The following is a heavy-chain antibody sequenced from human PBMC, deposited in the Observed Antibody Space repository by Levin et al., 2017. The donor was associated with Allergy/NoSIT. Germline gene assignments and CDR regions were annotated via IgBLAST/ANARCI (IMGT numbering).Heavy chain of an antibody. V-gene: IGHV4-39*01. Sequence: PSETLSLTCNVSGDSMNSYNYYWGWIRQTPGKGLEWIGSLRNRGSTYYNPSLKSRVNMSLDTSKNQFSLKLSSVTVADTAVYYCCVTFGRGPWGQGTLVSVSS. CDR2: LRNRGST. D-gene: IGHD3-16*01. J-gene: IGHJ5*02. CDR1: GDSMNSYNYY. CDR3: CVTFGRGP.